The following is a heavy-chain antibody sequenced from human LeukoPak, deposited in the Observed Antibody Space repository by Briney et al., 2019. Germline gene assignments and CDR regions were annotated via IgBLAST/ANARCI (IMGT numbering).Heavy chain of an antibody. CDR1: GFTFSSYA. J-gene: IGHJ4*02. CDR2: INWNGGST. D-gene: IGHD3-22*01. V-gene: IGHV3-20*04. Sequence: GGSLRLSRAASGFTFSSYAMSWVRQAPGKGLEWVSGINWNGGSTGYADSVKGRFTISRDNAKNSLYLQMNSLRAEDTALYYCARGNYYDSSGYYSFDYWGQGTLVTVSS. CDR3: ARGNYYDSSGYYSFDY.